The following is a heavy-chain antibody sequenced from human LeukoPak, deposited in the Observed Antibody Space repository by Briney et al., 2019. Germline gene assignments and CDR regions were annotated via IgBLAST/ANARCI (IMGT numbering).Heavy chain of an antibody. CDR2: ISYDGNHK. V-gene: IGHV3-30*18. J-gene: IGHJ3*02. D-gene: IGHD6-13*01. CDR3: TKDDAYRSSWYACDI. Sequence: GGSLRLSCAASGFTFSDYGMHWVRQAPGKGPEWVAVISYDGNHKYYTDSVKGRFTISRDNSKNTLYLQMSSLRAEDTAVYYCTKDDAYRSSWYACDIWGQGTMVTVSS. CDR1: GFTFSDYG.